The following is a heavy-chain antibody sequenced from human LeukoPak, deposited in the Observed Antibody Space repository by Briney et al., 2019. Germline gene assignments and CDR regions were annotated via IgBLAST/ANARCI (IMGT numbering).Heavy chain of an antibody. D-gene: IGHD3-10*01. V-gene: IGHV3-11*01. CDR1: GFTFSDYY. Sequence: PGGSLRLSCAASGFTFSDYYMSWIRQAPGKGLEWVSYVSSSGSTIYYADSVKGRFTISRDNAKNSLYLQMNSLRAEDTAVYYCARDTMVRGVIHYYMDVWGKGTTVTVSS. CDR3: ARDTMVRGVIHYYMDV. J-gene: IGHJ6*03. CDR2: VSSSGSTI.